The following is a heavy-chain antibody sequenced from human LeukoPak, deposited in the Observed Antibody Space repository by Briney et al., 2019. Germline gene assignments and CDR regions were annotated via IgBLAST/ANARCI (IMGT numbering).Heavy chain of an antibody. D-gene: IGHD2-2*01. J-gene: IGHJ4*02. V-gene: IGHV1-18*01. CDR2: VSPYSQNT. Sequence: GASVKVSCKASGYTFISYGIGWVRQAPGQGLEWMGWVSPYSQNTNYVEKIQGSVTMTTDTSANTAYMELRSLRSGDTAIYYCAKMGVRTLLTDIVVGPTANDYLDSWGQGTLVTVYS. CDR3: AKMGVRTLLTDIVVGPTANDYLDS. CDR1: GYTFISYG.